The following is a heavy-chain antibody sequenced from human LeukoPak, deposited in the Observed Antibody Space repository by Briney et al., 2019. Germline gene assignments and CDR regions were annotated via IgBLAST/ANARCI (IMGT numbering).Heavy chain of an antibody. CDR2: ISAYNGNT. V-gene: IGHV1-18*01. Sequence: GASVKVSCKASGYTFTSYGISWVRQAPGQGLEWMGWISAYNGNTNYAQKLQGRVTMTTDTSTSTAYMELRSLRSDDTAVYYCAREVFGEPLSSDAFDIWGQGTMVTVSS. J-gene: IGHJ3*02. CDR1: GYTFTSYG. D-gene: IGHD3-10*01. CDR3: AREVFGEPLSSDAFDI.